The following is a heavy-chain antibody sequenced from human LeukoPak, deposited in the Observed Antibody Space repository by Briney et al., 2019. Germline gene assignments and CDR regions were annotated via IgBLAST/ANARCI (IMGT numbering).Heavy chain of an antibody. CDR2: MNPNSGNT. Sequence: ASVKVSCKASGYTFTSYDINWVRQATGQGLEWMGWMNPNSGNTGYAQKLQGRVTMTRNTSISTAYMELSSLRAEDTAVYYCARARENSSGWYYYGMDVWGQGTTVTVSS. V-gene: IGHV1-8*01. J-gene: IGHJ6*02. CDR3: ARARENSSGWYYYGMDV. CDR1: GYTFTSYD. D-gene: IGHD6-19*01.